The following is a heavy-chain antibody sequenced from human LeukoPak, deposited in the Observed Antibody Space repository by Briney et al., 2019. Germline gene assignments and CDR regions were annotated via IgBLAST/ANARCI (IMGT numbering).Heavy chain of an antibody. J-gene: IGHJ4*02. D-gene: IGHD1-7*01. CDR2: IKQVGSEK. CDR3: TIGVELLTY. Sequence: GGSLRLFCAPSGFTFNNSCMIWVRQAPGKRLEWVANIKQVGSEKHYVDSVKDRFTISRDNAKTSLYLQTNSLRVEDTAVYYCTIGVELLTYWGQGTLVTVSS. V-gene: IGHV3-7*01. CDR1: GFTFNNSC.